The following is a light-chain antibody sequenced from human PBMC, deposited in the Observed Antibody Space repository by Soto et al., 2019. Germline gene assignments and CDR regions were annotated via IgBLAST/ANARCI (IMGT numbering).Light chain of an antibody. Sequence: QLVLTQPPSASGTPGQRVTISCSGSSSNIGSNTVNWYQQLPGTAPKLLISGNNQRPSGVPDRFSGSKSGTSASLAISGLQSEDEADYYCAAWDDNLNGVVFGGGTKVTVL. V-gene: IGLV1-44*01. CDR3: AAWDDNLNGVV. CDR1: SSNIGSNT. J-gene: IGLJ2*01. CDR2: GNN.